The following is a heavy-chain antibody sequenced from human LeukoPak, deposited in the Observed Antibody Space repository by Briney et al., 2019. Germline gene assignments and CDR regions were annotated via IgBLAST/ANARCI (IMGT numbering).Heavy chain of an antibody. Sequence: GGSLRLSCATSGFAFSIYGMNWVRQAPGKGLEWVATIWNDGSDQYYSDSVKGRFSISRDNSKNTLYLQMNSLRAEDTAVYYCAKDRYCTSATCQGFDVWGEGTMVSVSS. CDR3: AKDRYCTSATCQGFDV. V-gene: IGHV3-33*03. CDR1: GFAFSIYG. J-gene: IGHJ3*01. CDR2: IWNDGSDQ. D-gene: IGHD2-2*01.